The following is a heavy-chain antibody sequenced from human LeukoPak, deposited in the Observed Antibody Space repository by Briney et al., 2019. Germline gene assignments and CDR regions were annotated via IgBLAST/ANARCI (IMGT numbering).Heavy chain of an antibody. V-gene: IGHV3-30*02. CDR3: AKLDTAMVRNYFDY. CDR2: IRYDGSNK. J-gene: IGHJ4*02. CDR1: GFPFSSYG. D-gene: IGHD5-18*01. Sequence: GSLRLSCAASGFPFSSYGMHWVRQAPGKGLEWVAFIRYDGSNKYYADSVKGRFTISRDNSKNTLYLQMNSLRAEDTAVYYCAKLDTAMVRNYFDYWGQGTLVTVSS.